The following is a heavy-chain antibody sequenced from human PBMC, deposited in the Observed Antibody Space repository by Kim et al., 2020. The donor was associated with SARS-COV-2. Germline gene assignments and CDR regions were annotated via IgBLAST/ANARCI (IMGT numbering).Heavy chain of an antibody. CDR2: IIPIFGTA. Sequence: SVKVSCKASGGTFSSYAISWVRQAPGQGLEWMGGIIPIFGTANYAQKFQGRVTITADESTSTAYMELSSLRSEDTAVYYCARERYCSGGSCSHFDYWGQGTLVTVSS. CDR3: ARERYCSGGSCSHFDY. V-gene: IGHV1-69*13. J-gene: IGHJ4*02. D-gene: IGHD2-15*01. CDR1: GGTFSSYA.